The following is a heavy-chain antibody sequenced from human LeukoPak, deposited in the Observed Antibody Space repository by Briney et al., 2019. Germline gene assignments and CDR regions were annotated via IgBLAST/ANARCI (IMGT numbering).Heavy chain of an antibody. Sequence: QPGGSLRLSCAASGFTFSSYGMHWVRQAPGKGLEWVAFIRYDGSNKYYADSVKGRFTISRDNSKNTLYLQMNSLRAEDTAVYYCASTGYCSGGSCSYYYDSSGYVDYWGQGTLATVSS. CDR1: GFTFSSYG. V-gene: IGHV3-30*02. CDR2: IRYDGSNK. CDR3: ASTGYCSGGSCSYYYDSSGYVDY. J-gene: IGHJ4*02. D-gene: IGHD2-15*01.